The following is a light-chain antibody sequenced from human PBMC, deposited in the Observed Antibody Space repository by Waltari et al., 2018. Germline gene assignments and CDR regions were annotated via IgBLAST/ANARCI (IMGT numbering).Light chain of an antibody. V-gene: IGLV4-69*01. CDR3: QTGGHGTWV. CDR2: VNSDGSH. J-gene: IGLJ3*02. Sequence: QLVLTQSPSASASLGASVKLTCTLSSGHSSNVIAWLQQQPEKGPRYLMKVNSDGSHSKGDGIPHRFSGSSSGAERYLTISSLQSEDEADYYCQTGGHGTWVFGGGTKLTVL. CDR1: SGHSSNV.